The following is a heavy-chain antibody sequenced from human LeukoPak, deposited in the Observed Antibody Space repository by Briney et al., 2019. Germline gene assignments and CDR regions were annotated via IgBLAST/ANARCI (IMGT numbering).Heavy chain of an antibody. CDR2: IYNSGST. CDR1: GGSISSGGYS. CDR3: ARVGDCSSTSCYFGWFGP. Sequence: SQTLSLTCAVSGGSISSGGYSWSWIRQPPGKGLGWIGYIYNSGSTYYNPSLKSRVTISVDRSKNQFSLKLSSVTAADTAVYCCARVGDCSSTSCYFGWFGPWGEGTLVTVSS. J-gene: IGHJ5*02. D-gene: IGHD2-2*01. V-gene: IGHV4-30-2*01.